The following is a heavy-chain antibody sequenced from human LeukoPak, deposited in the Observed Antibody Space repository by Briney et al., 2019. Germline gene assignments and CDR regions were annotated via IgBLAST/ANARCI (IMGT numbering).Heavy chain of an antibody. V-gene: IGHV3-7*01. CDR2: IKQDGSAK. D-gene: IGHD2-8*01. Sequence: GGSLRLSCAASGFTFSSYWMTWVRQAPGKGLAWVANIKQDGSAKYYMDSVKGRFTISRDNAKNSLYLQMNSLGAEDTAAYYCARVNPLMAPGAFDIWGQGTMVAVSS. CDR1: GFTFSSYW. J-gene: IGHJ3*02. CDR3: ARVNPLMAPGAFDI.